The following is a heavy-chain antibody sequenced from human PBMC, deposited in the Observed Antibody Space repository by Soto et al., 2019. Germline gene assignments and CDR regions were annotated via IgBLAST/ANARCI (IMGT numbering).Heavy chain of an antibody. CDR2: ISGSGGST. CDR1: GFTFSSYA. CDR3: AKVPPSIAARLKWFDP. V-gene: IGHV3-23*01. J-gene: IGHJ5*02. D-gene: IGHD6-6*01. Sequence: GGSLRLSCAASGFTFSSYAMSWVRQAPGKGLEWVSAISGSGGSTYYADSVKGRFTISRDNSKNTLYLQMNSLRAEDTAVYYCAKVPPSIAARLKWFDPWGQGTLVTVSS.